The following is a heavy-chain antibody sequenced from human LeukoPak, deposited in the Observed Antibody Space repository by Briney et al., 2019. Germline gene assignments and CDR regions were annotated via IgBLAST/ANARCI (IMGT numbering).Heavy chain of an antibody. V-gene: IGHV1-2*02. J-gene: IGHJ4*02. Sequence: ASVKVSCKPSGYTFTVNYLHWMRQAPGQGLEWVGWMNPNSGVTGYAQNFQGRVTMTRDTSISTAYMELSSLISDDTAVYYCTRGAGTSWFDFWGQGSLVTVSS. CDR3: TRGAGTSWFDF. CDR1: GYTFTVNY. CDR2: MNPNSGVT. D-gene: IGHD2-2*01.